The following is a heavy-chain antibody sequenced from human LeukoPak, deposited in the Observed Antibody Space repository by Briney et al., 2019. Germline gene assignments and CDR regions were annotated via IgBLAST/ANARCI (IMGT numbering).Heavy chain of an antibody. V-gene: IGHV3-74*01. Sequence: PGGSLRLSCVASDFTIAHNWMDWVRRDPGEGLVWVSSINADGSTTNYAESVKGRFTISRDTAKSTVFLQMNSLRVEDTAMYYCARSRDGTLDIWGQGAMVTVSS. J-gene: IGHJ3*02. D-gene: IGHD5-24*01. CDR1: DFTIAHNW. CDR2: INADGSTT. CDR3: ARSRDGTLDI.